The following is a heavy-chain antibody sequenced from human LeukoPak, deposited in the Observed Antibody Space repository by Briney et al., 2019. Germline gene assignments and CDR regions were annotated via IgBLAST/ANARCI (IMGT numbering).Heavy chain of an antibody. V-gene: IGHV3-30*18. Sequence: GGSLRLSCAASGFTFSSYGMHWVRQAPGKGLEWVAVISYDGSNKYYADSVKGRFTISRDNSKNTLYLQMNSLRAKDTAVYYCAKDEYSSSTNWYFGLWGRGTLVTVSS. CDR1: GFTFSSYG. CDR2: ISYDGSNK. J-gene: IGHJ2*01. D-gene: IGHD6-13*01. CDR3: AKDEYSSSTNWYFGL.